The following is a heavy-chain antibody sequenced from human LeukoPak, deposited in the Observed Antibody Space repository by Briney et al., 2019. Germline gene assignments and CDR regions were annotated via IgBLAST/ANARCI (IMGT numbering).Heavy chain of an antibody. V-gene: IGHV3-21*01. CDR2: ITSSSSYI. CDR3: AREMLAAVAAQS. Sequence: PGGSLRLSCAASGFTFSSYSMNWVRQAPGKGLEWVSSITSSSSYIYYADSVKGRFTISRDNAKNSLYLQMNSLRAEDTAVYYCAREMLAAVAAQSWGPGTLVTVSS. J-gene: IGHJ5*02. D-gene: IGHD6-19*01. CDR1: GFTFSSYS.